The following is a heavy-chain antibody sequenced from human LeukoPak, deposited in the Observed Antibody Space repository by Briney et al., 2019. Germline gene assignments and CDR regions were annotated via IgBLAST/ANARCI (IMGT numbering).Heavy chain of an antibody. CDR3: ARGLRYYDSSGHDAFDI. V-gene: IGHV1-2*06. J-gene: IGHJ3*02. CDR1: GYTFTGYY. Sequence: ASVKVSCKVSGYTFTGYYMHLVRQAPGQGLEWMGRINPNSGGTNYAQKFQGRVTMTRDTSISTAYMELSRLRSDDTAVYYCARGLRYYDSSGHDAFDIWGQGTIVTVSS. CDR2: INPNSGGT. D-gene: IGHD3-22*01.